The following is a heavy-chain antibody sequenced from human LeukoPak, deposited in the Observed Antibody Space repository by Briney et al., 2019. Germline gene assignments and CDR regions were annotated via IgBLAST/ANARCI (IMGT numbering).Heavy chain of an antibody. J-gene: IGHJ4*02. Sequence: GGSLRLSCAASGFTFSGYAMSWVRQAPGKGLEWVSAISGSGDSTYYADSVKGRFTISRDNSKNTLYLQMSSLRAEDTAVYYCAKRGGDITTWQRTDTLDYWGQGTLVTVSS. D-gene: IGHD3-16*02. CDR2: ISGSGDST. CDR3: AKRGGDITTWQRTDTLDY. CDR1: GFTFSGYA. V-gene: IGHV3-23*01.